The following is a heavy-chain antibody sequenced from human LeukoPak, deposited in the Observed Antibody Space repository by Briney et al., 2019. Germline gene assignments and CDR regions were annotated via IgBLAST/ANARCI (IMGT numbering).Heavy chain of an antibody. CDR2: ISGSGGTT. J-gene: IGHJ4*02. D-gene: IGHD3-16*02. CDR3: AKGGSYRSQPYFDY. CDR1: GFTFRSYG. V-gene: IGHV3-23*01. Sequence: GGTLRLSCAASGFTFRSYGMTWVRQAPGKGLEWVSAISGSGGTTYYADSVKGRFTISRDNSKNTVYLQMNSLRAEDTAVYYCAKGGSYRSQPYFDYWGQGTPVTVSS.